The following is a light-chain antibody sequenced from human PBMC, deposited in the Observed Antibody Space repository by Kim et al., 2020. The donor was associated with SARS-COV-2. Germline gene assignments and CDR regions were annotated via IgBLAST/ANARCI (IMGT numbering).Light chain of an antibody. J-gene: IGKJ1*01. CDR3: QQYNSYPWT. Sequence: ASVGDRVTITCRASQSISYWLAWYQQRPGKAPKVLIYRASNLESGVPSRFSGSVYGTEFTLTISSLQPDDFATYYCQQYNSYPWTFGQGTKVDIK. CDR2: RAS. V-gene: IGKV1-5*03. CDR1: QSISYW.